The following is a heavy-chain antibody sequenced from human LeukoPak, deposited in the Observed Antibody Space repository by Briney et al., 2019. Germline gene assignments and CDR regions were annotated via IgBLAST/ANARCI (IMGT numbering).Heavy chain of an antibody. CDR3: ARGSDFWSGKPLYFFDH. Sequence: ASVKVSCKASGYTFTGCYIHWIRQAPGQGLEWMGWIDPNSGGTNYAPKFQGRDTMTRDTSISTAYMELSRLRSNDTAMYFCARGSDFWSGKPLYFFDHWGQGTLVPVSS. CDR1: GYTFTGCY. CDR2: IDPNSGGT. D-gene: IGHD3-3*01. V-gene: IGHV1-2*02. J-gene: IGHJ4*02.